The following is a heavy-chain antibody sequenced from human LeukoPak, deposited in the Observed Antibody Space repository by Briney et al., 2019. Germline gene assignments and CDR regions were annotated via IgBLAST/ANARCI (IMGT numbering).Heavy chain of an antibody. CDR1: GYTFNGYG. CDR3: ARDVRHRYCSSTSCYRGWFDP. V-gene: IGHV1-18*01. CDR2: IHTYNGHT. D-gene: IGHD2-2*01. Sequence: ASVKVSCKSSGYTFNGYGITWVRQAPGQGLEWMGWIHTYNGHTNYAQKLQGRVTMTTDTSTSTAYMELRSLRSDDTAVYYCARDVRHRYCSSTSCYRGWFDPWGRGTLVTVSS. J-gene: IGHJ5*02.